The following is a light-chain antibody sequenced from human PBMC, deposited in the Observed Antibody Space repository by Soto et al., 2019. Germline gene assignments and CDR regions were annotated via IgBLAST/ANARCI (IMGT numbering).Light chain of an antibody. Sequence: EIVLTQSPATLSVSPGERASLSCRASQTVGSNLAWYQQKPGQTPRLLIYGASTRAASIAARFSGSGSGTDFTLTISSLQSEDFAVYYCQQYNNWPITFGQGTRLEIK. V-gene: IGKV3-15*01. J-gene: IGKJ5*01. CDR2: GAS. CDR1: QTVGSN. CDR3: QQYNNWPIT.